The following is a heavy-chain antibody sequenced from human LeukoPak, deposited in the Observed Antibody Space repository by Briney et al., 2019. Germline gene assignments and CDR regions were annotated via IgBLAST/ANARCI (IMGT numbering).Heavy chain of an antibody. CDR3: ARTKITMVRGVIITSGGGLFDY. D-gene: IGHD3-10*01. CDR1: GYTFTSYG. CDR2: ISAYNGNT. J-gene: IGHJ4*02. Sequence: ASVKVSCKASGYTFTSYGISWVRQAPGQGLEWMGWISAYNGNTNYAQKLQGRVTMTTDTSTSTAYMELRSLRSDDTAAYYCARTKITMVRGVIITSGGGLFDYWGQGTLVTVSS. V-gene: IGHV1-18*01.